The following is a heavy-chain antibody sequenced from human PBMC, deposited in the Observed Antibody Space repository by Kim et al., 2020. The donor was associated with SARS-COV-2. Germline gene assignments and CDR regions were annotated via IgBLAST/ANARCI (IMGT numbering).Heavy chain of an antibody. V-gene: IGHV3-30*18. D-gene: IGHD6-13*01. CDR1: GFTFSSYG. CDR2: ISYDGSNK. CDR3: ANDDTGYSSSWYVLNYYYGMDV. Sequence: GGSLRLSCAASGFTFSSYGMHWVRQAPGKGLEWVAVISYDGSNKYYADSVKGRFTISRDNSKNTLYLQMNSLRAEDTAVYYCANDDTGYSSSWYVLNYYYGMDVWGQGTTVTVSS. J-gene: IGHJ6*02.